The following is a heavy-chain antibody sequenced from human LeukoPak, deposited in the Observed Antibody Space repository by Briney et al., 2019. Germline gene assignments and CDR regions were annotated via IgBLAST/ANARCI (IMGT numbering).Heavy chain of an antibody. J-gene: IGHJ4*02. CDR1: GFTFSSYS. CDR2: ISSSSSYI. Sequence: GGSLRLSCAASGFTFSSYSMNWVRQAPGKGLEWVSSISSSSSYIYYADSVKGRFTISRDNAKNSLYLQMNSLRAEDTAVYYCARDNYGGNSGDYWGQGTLVTASS. V-gene: IGHV3-21*01. D-gene: IGHD4-23*01. CDR3: ARDNYGGNSGDY.